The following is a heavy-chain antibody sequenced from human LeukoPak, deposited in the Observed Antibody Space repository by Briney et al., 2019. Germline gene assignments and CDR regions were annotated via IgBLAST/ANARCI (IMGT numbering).Heavy chain of an antibody. J-gene: IGHJ4*02. CDR3: ARRIAVAGRGVGDY. CDR1: GYIFTSYW. V-gene: IGHV5-51*01. CDR2: IYPGDSDT. D-gene: IGHD6-19*01. Sequence: GESLQISCKGSGYIFTSYWIGWVRQLPGKGLEWMGIIYPGDSDTRYSPSFQGQVTISADKSISTAYLQWSSLKASDTAMYYCARRIAVAGRGVGDYWGQGTLVTVSS.